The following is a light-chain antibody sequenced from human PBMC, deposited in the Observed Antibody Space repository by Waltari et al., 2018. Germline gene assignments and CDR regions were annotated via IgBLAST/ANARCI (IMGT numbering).Light chain of an antibody. J-gene: IGKJ1*01. CDR2: GAS. CDR3: QQLNSYPCT. V-gene: IGKV1-9*01. Sequence: IHLFPSPSSSLASVGENVITICWASRGINNYLAWYQQKPGKAPKLLIYGASTLQSGVPSRFSGSGSGTDFTLTISSLQPEDFATYSCQQLNSYPCTFGQGTKVEIK. CDR1: RGINNY.